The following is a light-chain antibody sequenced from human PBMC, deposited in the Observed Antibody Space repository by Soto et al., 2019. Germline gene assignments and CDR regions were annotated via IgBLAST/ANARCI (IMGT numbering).Light chain of an antibody. Sequence: QSALTQPASVSGSPGQSITISCTGTSSDVGGYNYVSWYQQHPGKAPKLMIYEVSNRPSGVSNRFSGSKSGNTASLTISGLQAEDEADYYCSSYTSSSTLFGGGTKLNRP. CDR2: EVS. CDR1: SSDVGGYNY. V-gene: IGLV2-14*01. CDR3: SSYTSSSTL. J-gene: IGLJ2*01.